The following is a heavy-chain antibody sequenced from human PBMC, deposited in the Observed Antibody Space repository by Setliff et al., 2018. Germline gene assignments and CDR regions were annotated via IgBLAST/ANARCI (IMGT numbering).Heavy chain of an antibody. CDR1: GYTFTSYY. Sequence: ASVKVSCKASGYTFTSYYMHWVRQAPGQGLEWMGIINPSGGSTSYAQKFQGRVTMTRDTSTSTVYMELSSLRSEDTAVYYCARTLPTYCRDGPCKVGALDIWGQGTMVTVSS. V-gene: IGHV1-46*01. CDR2: INPSGGST. D-gene: IGHD1-26*01. J-gene: IGHJ3*02. CDR3: ARTLPTYCRDGPCKVGALDI.